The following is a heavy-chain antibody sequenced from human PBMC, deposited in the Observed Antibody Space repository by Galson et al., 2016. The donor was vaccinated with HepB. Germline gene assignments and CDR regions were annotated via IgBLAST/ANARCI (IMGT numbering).Heavy chain of an antibody. Sequence: SLRLSCAASGFLVTSDYMMWVRQAPGKGLDWVSVIYSAGTTYYADSVKDRFTIPRDHSKNTLFLQMNDLPAEDTAMYNCARDSGYGDFWRFDCWGQGVQVTVSS. J-gene: IGHJ4*02. CDR2: IYSAGTT. CDR3: ARDSGYGDFWRFDC. V-gene: IGHV3-66*01. CDR1: GFLVTSDY. D-gene: IGHD3-3*01.